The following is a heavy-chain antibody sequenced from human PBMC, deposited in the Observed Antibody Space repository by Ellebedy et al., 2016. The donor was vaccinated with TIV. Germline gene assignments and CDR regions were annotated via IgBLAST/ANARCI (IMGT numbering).Heavy chain of an antibody. CDR3: ARGNLIVVVPAAIWFDP. J-gene: IGHJ5*02. Sequence: LRLXXTVSGVSISSGGYYWSWIRQHPGKGLEWIGHIYYSGRTYYNPSLKTRLSLSVDTSKNQFSLKLSSVTAADTAVYYCARGNLIVVVPAAIWFDPWGQGTLVTVSS. V-gene: IGHV4-31*03. CDR1: GVSISSGGYY. CDR2: IYYSGRT. D-gene: IGHD2-2*01.